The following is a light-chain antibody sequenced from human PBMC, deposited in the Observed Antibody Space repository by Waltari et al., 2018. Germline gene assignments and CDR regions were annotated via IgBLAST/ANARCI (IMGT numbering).Light chain of an antibody. CDR1: QSFSSY. CDR3: QQRSNWPPST. J-gene: IGKJ4*01. CDR2: DAS. V-gene: IGKV3-11*01. Sequence: EIVLTQSPATLSLSPGERATLFCRASQSFSSYLAWYQQKPGQAPRLLIYDASNRATGIPARFSGSGSGTEFTLTISSLEPEDFAVYYCQQRSNWPPSTFGGGTKVEIK.